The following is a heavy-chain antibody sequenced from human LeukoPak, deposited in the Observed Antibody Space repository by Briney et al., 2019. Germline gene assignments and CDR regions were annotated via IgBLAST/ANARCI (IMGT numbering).Heavy chain of an antibody. CDR2: IIPIFGTA. CDR1: GGTFSSYA. Sequence: SVKVSCKASGGTFSSYAISWGRQAPGQGREWMGGIIPIFGTANYAQKFQGRVTITADKSTSTAYMELSSLRSEDTAVYYCARPLDEGSSSWYWFDPWGQGTLVTVSS. J-gene: IGHJ5*02. V-gene: IGHV1-69*06. D-gene: IGHD6-13*01. CDR3: ARPLDEGSSSWYWFDP.